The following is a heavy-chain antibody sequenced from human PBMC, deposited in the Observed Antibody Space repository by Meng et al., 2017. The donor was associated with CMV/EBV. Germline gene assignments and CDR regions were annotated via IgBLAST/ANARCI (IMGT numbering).Heavy chain of an antibody. Sequence: ASVKVSCKASGYTFTSYAMNWVRQAPGQGLEWMGWINTNTGNPTYAQGFTGRFVFSLDTSVSTAYLQICSLKAEDTAVYYCARGLRFLESYDYYGMDVWGQGTTVTVSS. J-gene: IGHJ6*02. CDR1: GYTFTSYA. CDR3: ARGLRFLESYDYYGMDV. V-gene: IGHV7-4-1*01. D-gene: IGHD3-3*01. CDR2: INTNTGNP.